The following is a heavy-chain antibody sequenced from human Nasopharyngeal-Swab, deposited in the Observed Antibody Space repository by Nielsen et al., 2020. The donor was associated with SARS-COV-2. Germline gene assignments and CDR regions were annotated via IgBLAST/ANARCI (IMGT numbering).Heavy chain of an antibody. CDR3: ARGPDPALKFDP. CDR2: IIPMRGIA. V-gene: IGHV1-69*04. CDR1: GYSFDNYG. J-gene: IGHJ5*02. D-gene: IGHD5-18*01. Sequence: SVKVSCKASGYSFDNYGISWVRQAPGQGLEWMGRIIPMRGIANYAQKFQGRVTITADKSTSTVYMDLSSLRSEDTAVYYCARGPDPALKFDPWGQGTLVAVSS.